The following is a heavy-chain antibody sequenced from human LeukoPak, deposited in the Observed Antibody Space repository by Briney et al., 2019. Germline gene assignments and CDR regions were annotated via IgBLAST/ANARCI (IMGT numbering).Heavy chain of an antibody. CDR3: ASGNSVDYGDYAPSMDV. D-gene: IGHD4-17*01. CDR2: INHSGST. V-gene: IGHV4-34*01. Sequence: PSETLSLTCAVYGGSFSGYYWSWIRQPPGKGLEWIGEINHSGSTNYNPSLKSRVTISVDTSKNQFSLKLSSVTAADTAVYYCASGNSVDYGDYAPSMDVWGQGTTVTVSS. CDR1: GGSFSGYY. J-gene: IGHJ6*02.